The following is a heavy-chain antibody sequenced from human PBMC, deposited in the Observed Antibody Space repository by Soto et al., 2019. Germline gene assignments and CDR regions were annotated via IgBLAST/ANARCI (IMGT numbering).Heavy chain of an antibody. CDR2: VSHSGSA. Sequence: SETLSLTCVVSSASISSSDNWTWLRQPPGKGLEWIGEVSHSGSANYNQSLKSRVTLSVDKSKNHFSLEVTSVTAADTAIYFCARGGYWRFDSWGQGTLVTVSS. D-gene: IGHD1-1*01. CDR3: ARGGYWRFDS. V-gene: IGHV4-4*02. J-gene: IGHJ5*01. CDR1: SASISSSDN.